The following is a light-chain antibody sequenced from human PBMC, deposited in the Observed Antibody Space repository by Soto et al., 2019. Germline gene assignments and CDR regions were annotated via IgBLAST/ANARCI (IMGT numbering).Light chain of an antibody. CDR1: SSDVGGYKY. V-gene: IGLV2-11*01. J-gene: IGLJ1*01. CDR3: CSHAGSYTYV. Sequence: QSALTQPRSVSGSPGHSVTISCTGTSSDVGGYKYVSWYQQHPGKAPKVMIYDVSKRPSGVPDRFSDCKSGNTASLTISGLQADDEANYYCCSHAGSYTYVFGTGSKVTVL. CDR2: DVS.